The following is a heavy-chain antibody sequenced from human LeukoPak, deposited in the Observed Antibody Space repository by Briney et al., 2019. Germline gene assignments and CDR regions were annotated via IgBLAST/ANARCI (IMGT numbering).Heavy chain of an antibody. J-gene: IGHJ4*02. CDR3: AKGAAHLDY. V-gene: IGHV3-23*01. D-gene: IGHD6-6*01. Sequence: GGSLRLSCAASGFTFSNSGMSWVRPAPGKGLEWVSGISGSGDRTNYADSVKGRFTISRDNSKNTLYLQTNSLRVDDTAVYYCAKGAAHLDYWGQGALFTVSS. CDR1: GFTFSNSG. CDR2: ISGSGDRT.